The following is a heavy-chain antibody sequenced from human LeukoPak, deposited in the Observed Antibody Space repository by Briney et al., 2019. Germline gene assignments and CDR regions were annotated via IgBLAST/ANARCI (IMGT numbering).Heavy chain of an antibody. D-gene: IGHD4-17*01. J-gene: IGHJ4*02. Sequence: PGGSLRLSCAASGFIFSSYGMHWVRQAPGKGLEWVAFIRHDGSNKYYADSVKGRFTISRDNSKNTLYLQMNSLRAEDTAVYYCAKGAYGDYDFDYWGQGTLVTVSS. CDR1: GFIFSSYG. V-gene: IGHV3-30*02. CDR2: IRHDGSNK. CDR3: AKGAYGDYDFDY.